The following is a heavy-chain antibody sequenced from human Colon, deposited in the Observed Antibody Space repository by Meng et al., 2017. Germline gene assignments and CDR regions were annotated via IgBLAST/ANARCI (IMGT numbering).Heavy chain of an antibody. CDR2: IYYSGST. CDR1: GGSISSGDYY. J-gene: IGHJ5*02. Sequence: QGRLQGSGPGLVQPSQTLSLTCTVSGGSISSGDYYWSWIRQPPGKGLERIGYIYYSGSTYSNASLKSRVTISIDRSKNQFSLKLSSVTAADTAVYYCARDRKHYGERGWFDPWGQGTLVTVSS. CDR3: ARDRKHYGERGWFDP. D-gene: IGHD4-17*01. V-gene: IGHV4-30-4*01.